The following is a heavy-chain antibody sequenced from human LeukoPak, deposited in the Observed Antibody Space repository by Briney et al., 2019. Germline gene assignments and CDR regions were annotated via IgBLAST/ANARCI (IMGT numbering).Heavy chain of an antibody. V-gene: IGHV4-59*01. CDR3: AREVYSYGYGALDY. J-gene: IGHJ4*02. Sequence: PSETLSLTCTVSGGSISSYYWSWLRQPPGKGLEWIGYIYYSGSTNYNPSLKSRVTISVDTSKNQFSLKMSSVTAADTAVYYCAREVYSYGYGALDYWGQGTLVTVSS. CDR2: IYYSGST. CDR1: GGSISSYY. D-gene: IGHD5-18*01.